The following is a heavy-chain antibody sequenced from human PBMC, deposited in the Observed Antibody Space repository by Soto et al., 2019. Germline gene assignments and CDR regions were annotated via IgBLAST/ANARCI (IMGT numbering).Heavy chain of an antibody. CDR2: IYYSGST. CDR1: SGSISNYY. D-gene: IGHD1-26*01. V-gene: IGHV4-59*01. J-gene: IGHJ4*02. CDR3: EREQWEPPAYFDF. Sequence: SETLSLTCTISSGSISNYYWSWIRQPPGKGLEWIGYIYYSGSTNYNPSLKSRVTMSVGTSKNQFSLKLSSVTAADTAVYYCEREQWEPPAYFDFWGQGILVTVS.